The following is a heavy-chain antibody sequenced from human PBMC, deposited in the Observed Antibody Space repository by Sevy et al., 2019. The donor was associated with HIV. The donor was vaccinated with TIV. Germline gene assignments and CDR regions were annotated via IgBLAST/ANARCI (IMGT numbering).Heavy chain of an antibody. J-gene: IGHJ5*02. CDR3: ARESSGPSVVDL. V-gene: IGHV3-7*01. CDR2: INRDGTQK. D-gene: IGHD3-22*01. CDR1: GFTFTTYW. Sequence: GGSLRLSCAASGFTFTTYWMIWIRQAPGKGLEWVANINRDGTQKYYADSLKDRFTISRDNAENPLYLQMDSLRAEDTALYYCARESSGPSVVDLWGQGTLVTVSS.